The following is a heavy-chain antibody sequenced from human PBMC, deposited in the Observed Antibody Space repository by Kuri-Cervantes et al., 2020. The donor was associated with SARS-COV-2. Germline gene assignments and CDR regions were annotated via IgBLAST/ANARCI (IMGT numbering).Heavy chain of an antibody. Sequence: GSLRLSCTVSGGSISSSSYYWGWIRQPPGKGLEWIGSIYYSGSTYYDPSLKSRVTISVDRSKNQFSLKLSSVTAADTAVYYCARDEASSGAFDIWGQGTMVTVSS. CDR1: GGSISSSSYY. D-gene: IGHD3-10*01. J-gene: IGHJ3*02. CDR2: IYYSGST. V-gene: IGHV4-39*07. CDR3: ARDEASSGAFDI.